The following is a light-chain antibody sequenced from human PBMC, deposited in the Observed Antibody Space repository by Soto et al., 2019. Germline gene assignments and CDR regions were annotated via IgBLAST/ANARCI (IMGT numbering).Light chain of an antibody. CDR2: RAS. J-gene: IGKJ2*01. CDR3: QSYKNWPPSA. V-gene: IGKV3-15*01. Sequence: EIVMTQSPATLSVSPGERATLSCRVSQDISSSLAWYQHKPGQAPRLLIYRASTRATGIPARFSGSGSGTGFTLTISSLQSEDFAVYYCQSYKNWPPSAVGQGTKVDSK. CDR1: QDISSS.